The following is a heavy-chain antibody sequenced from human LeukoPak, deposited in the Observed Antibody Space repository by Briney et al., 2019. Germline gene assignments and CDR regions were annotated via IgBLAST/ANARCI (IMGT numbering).Heavy chain of an antibody. D-gene: IGHD3-10*01. CDR3: AKDLFLFFGDT. V-gene: IGHV3-23*01. Sequence: GGSLRLSCAASGFTFTSYPMNWVRQAPGKGLEWVATIISDGFKSYYADSVKGRFAISRDNSQQTIYLQMNSLRAEDTAVYYCAKDLFLFFGDTRGQGTLVTVSS. J-gene: IGHJ5*02. CDR1: GFTFTSYP. CDR2: IISDGFKS.